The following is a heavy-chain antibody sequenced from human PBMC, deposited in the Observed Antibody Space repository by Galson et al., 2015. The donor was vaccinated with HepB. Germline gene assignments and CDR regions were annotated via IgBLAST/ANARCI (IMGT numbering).Heavy chain of an antibody. CDR1: GFTFSSYA. V-gene: IGHV3-30-3*01. CDR3: AREAGIFGVVTPTYYYYGMDV. J-gene: IGHJ6*02. Sequence: SLRLSCAASGFTFSSYAMHWVRQAPGKGLEWVAVISYDGSNKYYADSVKGRFTISRDNSKNTLYLQMNSLRAEDTAVYYCAREAGIFGVVTPTYYYYGMDVWGQGTTVTVSS. CDR2: ISYDGSNK. D-gene: IGHD3-3*01.